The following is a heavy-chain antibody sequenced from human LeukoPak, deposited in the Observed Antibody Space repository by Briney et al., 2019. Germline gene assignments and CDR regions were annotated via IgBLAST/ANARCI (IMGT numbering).Heavy chain of an antibody. CDR3: ARVEQLAFDY. CDR2: IYYSGST. Sequence: PSETLSLTCTVSGVSISSYYWSWIRQPPGKGLEWIGYIYYSGSTNYNPSLKSRVTISVDTSKHQFSLRLSSVTAADTAVYYCARVEQLAFDYWGQGTLVTVSS. V-gene: IGHV4-59*01. D-gene: IGHD6-6*01. CDR1: GVSISSYY. J-gene: IGHJ4*02.